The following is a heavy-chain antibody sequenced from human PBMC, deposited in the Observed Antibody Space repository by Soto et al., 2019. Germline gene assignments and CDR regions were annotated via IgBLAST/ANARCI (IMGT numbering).Heavy chain of an antibody. CDR3: ARAFQGGGARWGTRYGPDVLEI. CDR2: IIPILGIA. V-gene: IGHV1-69*02. J-gene: IGHJ3*02. D-gene: IGHD4-17*01. Sequence: ASVKVSCKASGGTFSSYTISWVRQAPGQGLEWMGRIIPILGIANYAQKFQDRATITAHKSTSTAYRELTGLRCEDRAVFSGARAFQGGGARWGTRYGPDVLEIWGKGTFVTVSS. CDR1: GGTFSSYT.